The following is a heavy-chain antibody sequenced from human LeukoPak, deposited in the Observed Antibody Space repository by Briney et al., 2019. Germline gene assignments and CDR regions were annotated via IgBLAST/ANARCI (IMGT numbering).Heavy chain of an antibody. CDR3: AREGNYYDFSSGSRY. V-gene: IGHV4-4*07. CDR2: IYTSGST. CDR1: GGSISSDY. J-gene: IGHJ4*02. D-gene: IGHD3-3*01. Sequence: SETLSLTCTVSGGSISSDYWSCIRQPAGKGLEWIGRIYTSGSTNYNPSLKSRVTMSVYTSKNQFSLKLSSVTAADTAVYYCAREGNYYDFSSGSRYWGQGTLVTVSS.